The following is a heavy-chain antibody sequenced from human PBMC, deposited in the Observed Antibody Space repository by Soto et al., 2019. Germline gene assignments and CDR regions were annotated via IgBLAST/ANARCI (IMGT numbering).Heavy chain of an antibody. CDR3: ARTEARMTIFGGPNHYYHLDV. V-gene: IGHV2-70*13. CDR1: GFSLNTTTMS. Sequence: SGPTLVNPTQTLTLTCSFSGFSLNTTTMSVTWIRQPPGKALEWLALIDWDGDTFYSTSLKPRLTISRDTSKNQVVLTMTNMGPVDTGTYYCARTEARMTIFGGPNHYYHLDVWGQGTTVTVSS. CDR2: IDWDGDT. D-gene: IGHD3-3*01. J-gene: IGHJ6*02.